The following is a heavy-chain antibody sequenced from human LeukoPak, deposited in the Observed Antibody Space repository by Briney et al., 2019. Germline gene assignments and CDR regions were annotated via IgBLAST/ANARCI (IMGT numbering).Heavy chain of an antibody. Sequence: GGSLKLSCAASGFTFSGSAIHWVRQASGKGLEWVGRIRSKANSYATAYAASVKGRFTISRDDSKNTAYLQMNSLKTEDTAVYHCTSWADSGNYYRGDDYWGQGTLVTVSS. CDR3: TSWADSGNYYRGDDY. CDR1: GFTFSGSA. CDR2: IRSKANSYAT. D-gene: IGHD3-10*01. V-gene: IGHV3-73*01. J-gene: IGHJ4*02.